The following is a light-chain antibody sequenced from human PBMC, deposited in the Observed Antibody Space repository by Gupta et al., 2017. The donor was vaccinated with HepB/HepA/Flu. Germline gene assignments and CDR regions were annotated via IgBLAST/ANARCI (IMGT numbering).Light chain of an antibody. Sequence: SYELTQPLSESVAPVPTDRITCGGNNIGSKNVHWYQQKPGQSPVLVIYRDSNRPSGIPERFSGSNSGNTATLTISRAQAGDEADYYCQVWDSSTAVFGGGTKLTVL. J-gene: IGLJ2*01. CDR3: QVWDSSTAV. CDR2: RDS. CDR1: NIGSKN. V-gene: IGLV3-9*01.